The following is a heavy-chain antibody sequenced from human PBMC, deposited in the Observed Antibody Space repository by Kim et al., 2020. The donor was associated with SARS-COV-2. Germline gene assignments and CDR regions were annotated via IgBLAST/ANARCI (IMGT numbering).Heavy chain of an antibody. CDR3: AKEPNYDFWSGYYFDY. D-gene: IGHD3-3*01. J-gene: IGHJ4*02. Sequence: SGKGRFTTSRDNSKNTLYRQMNGLRVEDTAVYYCAKEPNYDFWSGYYFDYWGQGTLVTVSS. V-gene: IGHV3-23*01.